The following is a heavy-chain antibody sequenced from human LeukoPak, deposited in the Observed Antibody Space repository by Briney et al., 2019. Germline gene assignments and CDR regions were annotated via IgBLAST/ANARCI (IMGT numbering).Heavy chain of an antibody. Sequence: SETLSLTCAVSGGSISGFYWSWIRQPPGEGLEWIGDMYHSGSPKYNPSLKSRVTISIDTSKNQFSLKLTSVTAADTAVYYCAGYRYYDFWSGYLDWGQGTLATVSS. V-gene: IGHV4-59*01. CDR1: GGSISGFY. J-gene: IGHJ4*02. CDR2: MYHSGSP. D-gene: IGHD3-3*01. CDR3: AGYRYYDFWSGYLD.